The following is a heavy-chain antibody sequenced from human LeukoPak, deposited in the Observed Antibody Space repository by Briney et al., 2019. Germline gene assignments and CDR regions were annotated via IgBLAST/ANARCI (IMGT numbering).Heavy chain of an antibody. D-gene: IGHD3-22*01. J-gene: IGHJ4*02. CDR2: IYYSGST. V-gene: IGHV4-31*03. CDR1: GGSISSGGYY. Sequence: SETLSLTCTVSGGSISSGGYYWSWIRQHPGKGLEWIGYIYYSGSTYYNPSLKSRVTISVDTSKNQFSLKLSSVTAADTAVYYCARVVNYYDSSVQRHYFDYWGQGTLVTVSS. CDR3: ARVVNYYDSSVQRHYFDY.